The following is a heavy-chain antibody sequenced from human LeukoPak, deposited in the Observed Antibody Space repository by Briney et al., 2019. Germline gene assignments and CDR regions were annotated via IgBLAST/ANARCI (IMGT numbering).Heavy chain of an antibody. CDR1: GFTFSNAW. D-gene: IGHD2-2*01. J-gene: IGHJ4*02. Sequence: PGGSLRLSCAASGFTFSNAWVSWVRQAPGKGLERVGFIRSKAYGGTTEYAASVKGRFTISRDDSKSIAYLQMNSLKTEDTAVYYCTRVVPAAIHFDYWGQGTLVTVSS. V-gene: IGHV3-49*04. CDR2: IRSKAYGGTT. CDR3: TRVVPAAIHFDY.